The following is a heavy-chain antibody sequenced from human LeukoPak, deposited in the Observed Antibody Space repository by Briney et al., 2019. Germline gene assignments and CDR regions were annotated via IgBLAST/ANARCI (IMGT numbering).Heavy chain of an antibody. V-gene: IGHV4-39*07. CDR3: ARESFGENSP. CDR1: GGSISSSSYY. J-gene: IGHJ5*02. Sequence: SETLSLTCTVSGGSISSSSYYWGWIRQPPGKGLEWIGSIYYSGSTYYNPSLKSRVTISVDRSKNQFSLKLSSVTAADTAVYYCARESFGENSPWSQGTLVTVSS. CDR2: IYYSGST. D-gene: IGHD3-10*01.